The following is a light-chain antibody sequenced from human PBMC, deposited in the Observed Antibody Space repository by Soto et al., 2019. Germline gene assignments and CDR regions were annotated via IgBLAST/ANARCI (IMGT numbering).Light chain of an antibody. V-gene: IGKV1-5*03. J-gene: IGKJ1*01. CDR3: QHYNSYSEA. Sequence: DIQMTMSLSTLSGSIGDRVTITCRASETISSWLAWYQQKPGKAPKLLIYKASTLKSGVPSRFSGSGSGTEFTLTISSLQPDDFATYYCQHYNSYSEAFGQGAKA. CDR1: ETISSW. CDR2: KAS.